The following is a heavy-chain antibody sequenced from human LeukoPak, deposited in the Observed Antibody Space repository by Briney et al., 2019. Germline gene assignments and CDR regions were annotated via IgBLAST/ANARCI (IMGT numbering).Heavy chain of an antibody. CDR3: ARAAEPWPSGYYFDY. J-gene: IGHJ4*02. D-gene: IGHD6-19*01. CDR1: GGTFSSYA. Sequence: SSVKVSCKASGGTFSSYAISWVRQAPGQGLEWMGRIIPIFGTANYAQKFQGRVTITTDESTSTAYMELSSLRPEDTAVYYCARAAEPWPSGYYFDYWGQGTLVTVSS. CDR2: IIPIFGTA. V-gene: IGHV1-69*05.